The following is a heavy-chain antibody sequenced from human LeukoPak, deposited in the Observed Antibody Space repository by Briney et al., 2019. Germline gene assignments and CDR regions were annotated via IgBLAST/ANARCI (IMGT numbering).Heavy chain of an antibody. V-gene: IGHV3-21*01. CDR2: ISSSSSYI. CDR3: ARASVVPADNWFGP. CDR1: GFTFSSYS. Sequence: GGSLRLSCAASGFTFSSYSMNWVRQAPGKGLEWVSSISSSSSYIYYADSVKGRFTISRDNAKNSLYLQMNSLRAEDTAVYYCARASVVPADNWFGPWGQGTLVTVSS. J-gene: IGHJ5*02. D-gene: IGHD2-2*01.